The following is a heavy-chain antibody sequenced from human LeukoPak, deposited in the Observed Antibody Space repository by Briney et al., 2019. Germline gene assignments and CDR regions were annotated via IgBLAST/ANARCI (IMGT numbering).Heavy chain of an antibody. V-gene: IGHV1-69*05. CDR3: ARIRNGYCSGGSCYSDY. Sequence: SVKVSCKASGGTFSSYAISWVRQAPGQGLEWMGRITPIFGTANYAQKFQGRVTITTDESTSTAYMELSSLRSEDTAVYYCARIRNGYCSGGSCYSDYWGQGTLVTVSS. D-gene: IGHD2-15*01. J-gene: IGHJ4*02. CDR1: GGTFSSYA. CDR2: ITPIFGTA.